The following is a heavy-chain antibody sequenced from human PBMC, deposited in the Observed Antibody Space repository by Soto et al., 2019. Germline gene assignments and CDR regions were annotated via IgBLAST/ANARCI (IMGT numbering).Heavy chain of an antibody. CDR2: IYPGDSDT. CDR1: GYSFTSYW. D-gene: IGHD5-18*01. V-gene: IGHV5-51*01. J-gene: IGHJ6*02. Sequence: PGESLKISCKGSGYSFTSYWIGWVRQMPGKGLEWMGIIYPGDSDTRYSPSFQGQVTISADKSISTAYLQWSSLKASDTAMYYCARQTTTPAMVTMYYYYGMDVWGQGTTVTVAS. CDR3: ARQTTTPAMVTMYYYYGMDV.